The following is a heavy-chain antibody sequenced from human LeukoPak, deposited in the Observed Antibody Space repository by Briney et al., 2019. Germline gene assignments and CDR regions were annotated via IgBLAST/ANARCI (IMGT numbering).Heavy chain of an antibody. Sequence: GGSLRLSCEASGFTFSSSAMSWVRQAPGKGLEWVSGIVGSGVTTYYADSVKGRFTISRDNSKNTLYLHMNGLRVEDTAIYYCARDERWIQFNYWGQGTLVTVSS. CDR1: GFTFSSSA. V-gene: IGHV3-23*01. CDR2: IVGSGVTT. D-gene: IGHD5-18*01. J-gene: IGHJ4*02. CDR3: ARDERWIQFNY.